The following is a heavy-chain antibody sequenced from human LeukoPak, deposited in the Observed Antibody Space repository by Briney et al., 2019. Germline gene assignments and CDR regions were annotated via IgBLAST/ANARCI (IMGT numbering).Heavy chain of an antibody. D-gene: IGHD3-16*01. CDR3: ARDRPKITFGGTTEF. CDR1: GYRFSDYG. Sequence: ASVKVSCKASGYRFSDYGISWVRQAPGQGLEWMGWISAYNDKTNYAQKFEDRVTMTTDTSTSTAYMELRSLRSDDTAVYYCARDRPKITFGGTTEFWGQGTRVAVSS. CDR2: ISAYNDKT. V-gene: IGHV1-18*01. J-gene: IGHJ4*02.